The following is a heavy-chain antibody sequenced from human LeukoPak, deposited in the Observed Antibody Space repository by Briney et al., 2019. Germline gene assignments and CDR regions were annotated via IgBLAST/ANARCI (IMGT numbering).Heavy chain of an antibody. Sequence: ASVKVSCKASGYTFTSYYMHWVRQAPGQGLEWMGIINPSGGSTSYAQKFQGRVTMTRDMSTSTVYMELSSLRSEDTAVYYCARSNYGGHSGVWFDPWGQGTLVTVSS. CDR3: ARSNYGGHSGVWFDP. J-gene: IGHJ5*02. V-gene: IGHV1-46*01. CDR1: GYTFTSYY. CDR2: INPSGGST. D-gene: IGHD4-23*01.